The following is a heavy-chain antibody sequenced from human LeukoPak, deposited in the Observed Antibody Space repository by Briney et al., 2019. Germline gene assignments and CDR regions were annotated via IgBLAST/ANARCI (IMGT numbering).Heavy chain of an antibody. J-gene: IGHJ6*03. V-gene: IGHV1-18*04. CDR1: GYTFTGYY. CDR2: ISAYSGNT. D-gene: IGHD3-22*01. Sequence: ASVKVSCKASGYTFTGYYMHWVRQAPGQGLEWMGWISAYSGNTKYAQNLQGRVTMTTDTSTSTAYLELRSLRSDDTAVYYCARGFTHYDSSGYLSYYYYMDVWGKGTTVIVSS. CDR3: ARGFTHYDSSGYLSYYYYMDV.